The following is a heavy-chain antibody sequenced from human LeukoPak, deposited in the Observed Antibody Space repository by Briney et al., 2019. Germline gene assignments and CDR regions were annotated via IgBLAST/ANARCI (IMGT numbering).Heavy chain of an antibody. D-gene: IGHD3-10*01. V-gene: IGHV3-21*01. Sequence: GGSLRLSCAASGFTFSSYSMNWVRQAPGKGLEWVSSISSSSSYIYYADSVKGRFTISRDNAKNSLYLQMNSLRAEDTAVYYCARPLGDYYGSGSYRGGDYWGQGTLVTVSS. CDR3: ARPLGDYYGSGSYRGGDY. CDR2: ISSSSSYI. CDR1: GFTFSSYS. J-gene: IGHJ4*02.